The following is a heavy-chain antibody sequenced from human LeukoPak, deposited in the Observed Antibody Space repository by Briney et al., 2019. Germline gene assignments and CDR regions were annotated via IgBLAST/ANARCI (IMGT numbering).Heavy chain of an antibody. CDR2: VTGGGGTT. CDR1: GFTFRSYA. J-gene: IGHJ4*02. D-gene: IGHD6-19*01. V-gene: IGHV3-23*01. Sequence: LAGGSLRLSCAASGFTFRSYAMSWVRQAPGKGLEWVSTVTGGGGTTYYADSVKGRFTISRDNSKNTVYLQLNSLRADDTAVYYCAKDSPLVGYTRGWSSNSFDHWGQGTLVTVSS. CDR3: AKDSPLVGYTRGWSSNSFDH.